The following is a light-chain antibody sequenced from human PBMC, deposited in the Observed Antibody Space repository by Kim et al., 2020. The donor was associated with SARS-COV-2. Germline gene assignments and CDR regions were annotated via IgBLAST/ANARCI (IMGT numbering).Light chain of an antibody. J-gene: IGKJ4*01. V-gene: IGKV1-9*01. CDR2: SAF. Sequence: ASVGDTVTLTCRASQGINSNLAWYQQRPVKAPNLLIYSAFTLCSGVPSRFSGSGSGTDFTLTITSLQPEDFATYHCQQHHSFPLTFGGGTKVDIK. CDR1: QGINSN. CDR3: QQHHSFPLT.